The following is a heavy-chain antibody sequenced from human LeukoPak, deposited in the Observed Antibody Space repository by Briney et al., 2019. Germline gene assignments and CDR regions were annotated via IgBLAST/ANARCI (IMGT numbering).Heavy chain of an antibody. Sequence: ASVKVSCKASGYTLTSYGISWVRQAPGQGLEWMGCISAYNGNTNYAQKLQGRVTMTTDTSTSTAYMELRSLRSDDTAVYYCARGDYGGDHYYYYYMDVWGKGTTVTISS. D-gene: IGHD4-23*01. V-gene: IGHV1-18*01. CDR1: GYTLTSYG. CDR3: ARGDYGGDHYYYYYMDV. CDR2: ISAYNGNT. J-gene: IGHJ6*03.